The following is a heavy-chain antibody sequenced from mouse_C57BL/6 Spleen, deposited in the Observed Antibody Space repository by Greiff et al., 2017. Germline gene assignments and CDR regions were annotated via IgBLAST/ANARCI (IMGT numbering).Heavy chain of an antibody. CDR2: IYPSDGET. D-gene: IGHD2-3*01. J-gene: IGHJ2*01. CDR3: AAIYDGYYFDY. V-gene: IGHV1-61*01. Sequence: QVQLQQPGAELVRPGSSVKLSCKASGYTFTSYWMDWVKQRPGQGLEWIGNIYPSDGETHYNQKFKDKATLTVDKSSSTAYMQLSSLTSEDSAVYYCAAIYDGYYFDYWGQGTTLTVSS. CDR1: GYTFTSYW.